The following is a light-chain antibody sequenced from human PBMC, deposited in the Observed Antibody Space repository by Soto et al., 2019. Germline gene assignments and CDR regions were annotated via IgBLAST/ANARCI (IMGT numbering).Light chain of an antibody. V-gene: IGLV1-51*01. Sequence: QSVLTQPPSVSAAPGQKVTISCSGSSSNIGNNYVSWYQQLPGTAPKLLIYDNNKRPPGIPDRFSGSKSGASAALGITGLLTGDEADYYCGTWDSSRRAAVFGGGTKLTVL. J-gene: IGLJ2*01. CDR1: SSNIGNNY. CDR2: DNN. CDR3: GTWDSSRRAAV.